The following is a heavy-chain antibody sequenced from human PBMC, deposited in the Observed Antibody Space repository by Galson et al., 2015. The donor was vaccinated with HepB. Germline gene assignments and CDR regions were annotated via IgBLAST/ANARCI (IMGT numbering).Heavy chain of an antibody. CDR1: GFTFSSYS. V-gene: IGHV3-21*01. CDR2: ISSSSSYI. J-gene: IGHJ5*02. CDR3: ARDGGLWFGEPWFDP. Sequence: SLRLSCAASGFTFSSYSMNWVRQAPGKGLEWVSSISSSSSYIYYADSVKGRFTISRDNAKNSLYLQMNSLRAEDTAVYYCARDGGLWFGEPWFDPWGQGTLVTVSS. D-gene: IGHD3-10*01.